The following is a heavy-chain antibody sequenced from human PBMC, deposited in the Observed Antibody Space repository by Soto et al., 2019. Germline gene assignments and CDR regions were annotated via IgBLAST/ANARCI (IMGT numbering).Heavy chain of an antibody. CDR3: ARVNYYDSSGYPRFDP. Sequence: PSETLSLTCTVSGGSVNNNAFSWTWIRQHPGKGPECIGHISSSGRASYSPSLKRRVAISLDASKNQFSLKLSSVTAADTAVYYCARVNYYDSSGYPRFDPWGQGTLVTVSS. J-gene: IGHJ5*02. V-gene: IGHV4-31*03. CDR1: GGSVNNNAFS. D-gene: IGHD3-22*01. CDR2: ISSSGRA.